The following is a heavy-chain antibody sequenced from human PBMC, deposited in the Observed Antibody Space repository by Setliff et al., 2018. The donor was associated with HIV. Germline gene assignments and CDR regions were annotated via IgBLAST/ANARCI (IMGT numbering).Heavy chain of an antibody. CDR1: GGSITSSTYY. CDR2: LYYRGST. V-gene: IGHV4-39*07. D-gene: IGHD1-7*01. CDR3: AKESHLELLD. J-gene: IGHJ4*02. Sequence: PSETLSLTCTVSGGSITSSTYYWGWIRQPPGKGLEWIGSLYYRGSTYYNPSLKSRVSISVDTAKNQFSLKLTSVTAADTAVYHCAKESHLELLDWGQGALVTVPQ.